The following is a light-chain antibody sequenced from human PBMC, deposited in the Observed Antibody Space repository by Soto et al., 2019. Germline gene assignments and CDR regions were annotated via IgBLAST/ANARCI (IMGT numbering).Light chain of an antibody. CDR3: QQSDISPLT. Sequence: EIVLTKSPGTLSLSPGERATLSCSASQSLNSFYLAWYQQKPGQAPRLLIYGSSNRATGIPDRFSGSGSGTDFPLTISRLDPEDFAVYYCQQSDISPLTFGQGTKVEVK. CDR2: GSS. V-gene: IGKV3-20*01. J-gene: IGKJ1*01. CDR1: QSLNSFY.